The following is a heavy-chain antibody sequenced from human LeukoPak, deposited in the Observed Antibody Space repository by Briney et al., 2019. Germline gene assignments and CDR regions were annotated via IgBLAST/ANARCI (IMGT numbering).Heavy chain of an antibody. D-gene: IGHD3-10*01. Sequence: ASVKVSCKVPGYTLTELSMHWVRQAPGKGLEWMGGFDPEDGETIYAQKFQGRVTMAEDTSTDTAYMELSSLRSEDTAVYYCATMVRGVIIFDYGMDVWGKGTTVTVSS. CDR2: FDPEDGET. CDR1: GYTLTELS. J-gene: IGHJ6*04. V-gene: IGHV1-24*01. CDR3: ATMVRGVIIFDYGMDV.